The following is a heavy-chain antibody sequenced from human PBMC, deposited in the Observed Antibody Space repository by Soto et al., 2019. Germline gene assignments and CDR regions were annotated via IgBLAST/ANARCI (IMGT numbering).Heavy chain of an antibody. Sequence: TQPLARNCTFSGFALSNRVVGVGWIRQPPGKALEWLALIYWNCDKRYSPSLNSRLTITKYTSKHQVVLTMTNMDPVDTATYYCAHSSLQPASTHCFDPPAQATLVT. V-gene: IGHV2-5*01. D-gene: IGHD1-1*01. J-gene: IGHJ5*02. CDR1: GFALSNRVVG. CDR2: IYWNCDK. CDR3: AHSSLQPASTHCFDP.